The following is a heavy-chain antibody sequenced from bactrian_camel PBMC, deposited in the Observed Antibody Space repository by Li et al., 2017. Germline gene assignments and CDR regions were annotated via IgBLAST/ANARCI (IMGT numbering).Heavy chain of an antibody. D-gene: IGHD7*01. Sequence: VQLVESGGGLVQAGGSLRLSCEVPRYRWINYCMGWFRRKEGGRREGVASIDSDGYTSFAESVKGRFSISRDNAKNTIYLQMTALRSDDTALYYCAIDPGSDLGRCGQGTQVTVS. CDR2: IDSDGYT. CDR1: RYRWINYC. J-gene: IGHJ4*01. V-gene: IGHV3S53*01.